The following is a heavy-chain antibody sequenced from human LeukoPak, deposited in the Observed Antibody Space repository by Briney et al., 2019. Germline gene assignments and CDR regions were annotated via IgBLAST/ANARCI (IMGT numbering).Heavy chain of an antibody. V-gene: IGHV1-69*06. CDR2: IIPIFGTA. J-gene: IGHJ6*03. Sequence: GASVKVSCKASGGTFSSYAISWVRQAPGQGLEWMGGIIPIFGTANYAQKFQGRVTITADKSTSTAYMELSSLRSEDTAVYYCARVRYFDWLGGYMDVWGKGTTVTVSS. D-gene: IGHD3-9*01. CDR3: ARVRYFDWLGGYMDV. CDR1: GGTFSSYA.